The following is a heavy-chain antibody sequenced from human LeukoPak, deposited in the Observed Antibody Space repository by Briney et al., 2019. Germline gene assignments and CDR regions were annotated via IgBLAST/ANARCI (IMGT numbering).Heavy chain of an antibody. D-gene: IGHD3-22*01. J-gene: IGHJ3*02. CDR1: GYTFTSYG. CDR2: ISAYNGNT. Sequence: ASVKVSCKASGYTFTSYGISWVRQAPGQGLEWMGWISAYNGNTNYAQKLQGRVTMTTDTSTSTAYMELRSLRSDDTAVYYCARDLPYYDSSGYYPEWAFDIRGQGTMVTVSS. CDR3: ARDLPYYDSSGYYPEWAFDI. V-gene: IGHV1-18*01.